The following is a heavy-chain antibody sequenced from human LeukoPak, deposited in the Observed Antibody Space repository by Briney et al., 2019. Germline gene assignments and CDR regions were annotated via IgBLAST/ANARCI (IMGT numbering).Heavy chain of an antibody. CDR1: GGSFSGYY. CDR2: INHSGST. D-gene: IGHD6-19*01. V-gene: IGHV4-34*01. J-gene: IGHJ4*02. Sequence: PSETLSLTCAVYGGSFSGYYWSWIRQPPGKGLEWIGEINHSGSTNCNPSLKSRVTISVDTSMNQFSLKLSSVTAADTAVYYCARVGGSGWYIFDYWGQGTLVTVSS. CDR3: ARVGGSGWYIFDY.